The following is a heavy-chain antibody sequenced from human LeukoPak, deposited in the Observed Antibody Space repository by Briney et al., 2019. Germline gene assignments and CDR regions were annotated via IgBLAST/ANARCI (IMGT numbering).Heavy chain of an antibody. D-gene: IGHD2-15*01. Sequence: KPSETLSLTCTVSGYSISSGYYWGWIRQPPGKGLEWIGIIYHSGSTYYNPSLKSRVTISVDTSKNQFSLKLSSVTAADTAVYYCARERCSGGSCWWGETKYFQHWGQGTLVTVSS. CDR1: GYSISSGYY. J-gene: IGHJ1*01. V-gene: IGHV4-38-2*02. CDR2: IYHSGST. CDR3: ARERCSGGSCWWGETKYFQH.